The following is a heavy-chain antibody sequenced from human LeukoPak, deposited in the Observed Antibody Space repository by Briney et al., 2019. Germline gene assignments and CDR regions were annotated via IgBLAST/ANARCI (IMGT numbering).Heavy chain of an antibody. V-gene: IGHV3-64*04. CDR1: GFTFSSYA. Sequence: GGSLRLSCSASGFTFSSYAMHWVRQAPGKGLEYVSAISSNGGSTYYADSVKGRFTISRDDVKNMLYLQMNSLRVEDTGLYYCSTVEHFWGQGTLVTVSS. CDR3: STVEHF. J-gene: IGHJ4*02. D-gene: IGHD1-1*01. CDR2: ISSNGGST.